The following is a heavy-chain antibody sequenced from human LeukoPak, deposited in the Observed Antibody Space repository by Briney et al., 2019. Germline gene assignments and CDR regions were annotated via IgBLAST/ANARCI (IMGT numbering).Heavy chain of an antibody. J-gene: IGHJ4*02. D-gene: IGHD5-18*01. V-gene: IGHV4-59*01. CDR3: ARVPGYSYGYGYFDY. Sequence: SETLSLPCTLSGRSISIYYCSCIPQPPRKGLEWIGYIYYSESTDYNPSLKSRVILSVDTSNNQFSLKLSSVTAADTAGYYWARVPGYSYGYGYFDYWGQGVLVADSS. CDR1: GRSISIYY. CDR2: IYYSEST.